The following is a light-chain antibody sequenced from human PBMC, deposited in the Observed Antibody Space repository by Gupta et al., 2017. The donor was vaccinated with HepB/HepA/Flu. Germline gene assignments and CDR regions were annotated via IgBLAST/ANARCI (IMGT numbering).Light chain of an antibody. Sequence: QSALTQPASVSGSPGQSITISCTGTSSDVGSNNSVSWYQQHPGKAPKFLIYDVSNRPSGVSYRLSASKSGNTASLTVSGLQAEDEAYYYCCSYADSYTYVFGTGTKVTVL. CDR2: DVS. CDR1: SSDVGSNNS. CDR3: CSYADSYTYV. V-gene: IGLV2-14*03. J-gene: IGLJ1*01.